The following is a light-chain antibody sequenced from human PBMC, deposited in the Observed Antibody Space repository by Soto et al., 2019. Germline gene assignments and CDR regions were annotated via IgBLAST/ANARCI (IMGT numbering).Light chain of an antibody. CDR2: GAS. J-gene: IGKJ5*01. Sequence: EVVMTQSPATLSVSPGERATLSCRASQSVSSNLAWYQQKSGQAPRLLIYGASTRATDIPARFSGSGSGTEFTLTISSLQSEDFAVYYCQQYNNWPPITFGQGTRLEIK. CDR3: QQYNNWPPIT. V-gene: IGKV3-15*01. CDR1: QSVSSN.